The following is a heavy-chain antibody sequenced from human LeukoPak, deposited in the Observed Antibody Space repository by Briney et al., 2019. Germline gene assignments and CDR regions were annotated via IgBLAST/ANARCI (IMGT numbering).Heavy chain of an antibody. Sequence: GGSLRLSCAASGFTVRSDYMSWVRQAPGKGLEWVSFIYTGGSTYYADSVKGRFTISRDNSKNTLYLQMNGLGADDTAVYYCARDLILTSWGQGTLVTDSS. D-gene: IGHD3-16*01. V-gene: IGHV3-66*01. CDR3: ARDLILTS. J-gene: IGHJ5*02. CDR1: GFTVRSDY. CDR2: IYTGGST.